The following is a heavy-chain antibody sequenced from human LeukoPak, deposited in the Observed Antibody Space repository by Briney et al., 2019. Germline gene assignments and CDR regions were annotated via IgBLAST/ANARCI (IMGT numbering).Heavy chain of an antibody. CDR3: ARDDLELPYYGMDV. Sequence: ASVKVSCKASGYTFASYGISWVRQAPGQGLEWMGWISAYNGNTNYAQKLQGRVTMTTDTSTSTAYMELRSLRSDDTAVYYCARDDLELPYYGMDVWGQGTTVTVSS. J-gene: IGHJ6*02. V-gene: IGHV1-18*01. CDR1: GYTFASYG. D-gene: IGHD1-7*01. CDR2: ISAYNGNT.